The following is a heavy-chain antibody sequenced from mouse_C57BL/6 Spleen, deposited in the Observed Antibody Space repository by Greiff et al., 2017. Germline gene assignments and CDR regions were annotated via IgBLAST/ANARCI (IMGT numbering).Heavy chain of an antibody. D-gene: IGHD4-1*01. Sequence: QVQLQQSGAELARPGASVKLSCKASGISWVKQRTGQGLEWIGEIYPRSGNTYYNEKFKGKATLTADKSSSTAYMELRSLTSEDSAVYFCARSETGTKFAYWGQGTLVTVSA. J-gene: IGHJ3*01. CDR2: IYPRSGNT. CDR3: ARSETGTKFAY. V-gene: IGHV1-81*01. CDR1: G.